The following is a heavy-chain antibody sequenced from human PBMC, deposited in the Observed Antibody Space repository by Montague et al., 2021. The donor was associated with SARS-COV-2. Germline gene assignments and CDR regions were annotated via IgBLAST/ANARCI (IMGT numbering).Heavy chain of an antibody. CDR1: GSSISSSSYY. Sequence: SETLSLTCTVSGSSISSSSYYWGWIRQPPGKGLEGIGSIYYSGSTYYNPSLKSRVTISVYTSKNQFSLKLSSVTAADTAVYYCAGHSGRDTIFGVVIIPDAFDIWGQGTMVTVSS. J-gene: IGHJ3*02. CDR2: IYYSGST. CDR3: AGHSGRDTIFGVVIIPDAFDI. D-gene: IGHD3-3*01. V-gene: IGHV4-39*01.